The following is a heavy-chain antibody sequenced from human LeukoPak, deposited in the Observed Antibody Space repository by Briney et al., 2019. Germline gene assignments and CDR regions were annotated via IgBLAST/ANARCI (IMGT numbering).Heavy chain of an antibody. V-gene: IGHV4-4*09. D-gene: IGHD3-9*01. CDR2: IYTSGRT. Sequence: SETLSLTCTVSGGSISSYYWSWIRQPPGKGLEWIGYIYTSGRTNYNPSLKSRVTISVDTSKNQFSLKLSSVTAADTAVYYCARQNLRYFDWLGEHFDYWGQGTLVTVSS. CDR1: GGSISSYY. CDR3: ARQNLRYFDWLGEHFDY. J-gene: IGHJ4*02.